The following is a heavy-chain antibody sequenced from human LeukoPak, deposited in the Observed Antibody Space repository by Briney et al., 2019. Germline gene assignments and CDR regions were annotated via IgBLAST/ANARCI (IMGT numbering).Heavy chain of an antibody. Sequence: SETLSLTCTVSGGSISSHYWSWLRQPPGKGLEWIGYIYYSGSTNYNPSLKSRVTISVDTSKNQFSLKLSSVTAADTAVYYCARARRDGYNSPWGQGTLVTVSS. D-gene: IGHD5-24*01. CDR3: ARARRDGYNSP. CDR2: IYYSGST. CDR1: GGSISSHY. J-gene: IGHJ5*02. V-gene: IGHV4-59*11.